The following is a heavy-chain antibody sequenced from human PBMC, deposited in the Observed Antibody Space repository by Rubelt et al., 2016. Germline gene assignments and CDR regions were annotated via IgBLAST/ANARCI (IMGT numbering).Heavy chain of an antibody. CDR2: ISSSSSAI. Sequence: EVQLVESGGGLIQPGGSLRLSCAASGFTFSSYSMNWVRQAPGKGLEWVSYISSSSSAIYYADSVKGRFTIYRDNAKNSLYLQMNSLRAEDTAVYYCARNLYYGMDVWGQGTTVTVSS. J-gene: IGHJ6*02. CDR1: GFTFSSYS. D-gene: IGHD2-2*02. CDR3: ARNLYYGMDV. V-gene: IGHV3-48*04.